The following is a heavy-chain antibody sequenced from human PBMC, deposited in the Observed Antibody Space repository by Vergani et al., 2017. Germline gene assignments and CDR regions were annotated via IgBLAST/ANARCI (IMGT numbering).Heavy chain of an antibody. Sequence: QVQLVESGGGVVQPGRSLRLSCAASGFTFSSYAMHWVRQAPGKGLEWVAVISYDGSNKYYADSVKGRFTISRDNSKNTLYLQMNSLRAEDTAVYYCARGASGDYVSSFDYWGQGPWSPSPQ. CDR3: ARGASGDYVSSFDY. D-gene: IGHD4-17*01. J-gene: IGHJ4*02. CDR2: ISYDGSNK. V-gene: IGHV3-30-3*01. CDR1: GFTFSSYA.